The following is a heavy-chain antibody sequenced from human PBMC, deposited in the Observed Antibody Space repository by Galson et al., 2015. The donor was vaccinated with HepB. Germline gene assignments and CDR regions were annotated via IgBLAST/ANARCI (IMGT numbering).Heavy chain of an antibody. J-gene: IGHJ6*02. Sequence: SLRLSCAASGFTFSSYGMHWVRQAPGKGLEWVAVISYDGSNKYYADSVKGRFTISRDNSKNTLYLQMNSLRAEDTAVYYCAKDRAITMVRGVAYYYYGMDVWGQGTTVTVSS. CDR1: GFTFSSYG. D-gene: IGHD3-10*01. CDR2: ISYDGSNK. V-gene: IGHV3-30*18. CDR3: AKDRAITMVRGVAYYYYGMDV.